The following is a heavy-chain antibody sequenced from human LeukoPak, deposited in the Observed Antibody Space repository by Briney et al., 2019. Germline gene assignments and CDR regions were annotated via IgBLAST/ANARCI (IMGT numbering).Heavy chain of an antibody. CDR1: GGSISSGGYY. J-gene: IGHJ4*02. CDR2: IYYSGST. CDR3: ARGGPGEMATIHDY. V-gene: IGHV4-31*03. D-gene: IGHD5-24*01. Sequence: SETLSLTCTVSGGSISSGGYYWSWIRQHPGTGLEWIGYIYYSGSTYYNPSLKSRVTISVDTSKNQFSLKLSSVTAADTAVYYCARGGPGEMATIHDYWGQGTLVTVSS.